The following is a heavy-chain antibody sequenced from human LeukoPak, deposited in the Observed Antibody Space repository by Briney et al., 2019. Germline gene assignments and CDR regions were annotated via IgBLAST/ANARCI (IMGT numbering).Heavy chain of an antibody. CDR1: GDSINSLDL. Sequence: SGTLSLSCTVSGDSINSLDLWSWVRQPPGKGLEWIGEMYLSGTTHSNPSVKSRVTISIDKSKNQFFLNLSSVTAADTAVYYCAGLVGRYSSGLYYYYFDYWGQGTLVTVSS. CDR3: AGLVGRYSSGLYYYYFDY. V-gene: IGHV4-4*02. D-gene: IGHD3-22*01. CDR2: MYLSGTT. J-gene: IGHJ4*02.